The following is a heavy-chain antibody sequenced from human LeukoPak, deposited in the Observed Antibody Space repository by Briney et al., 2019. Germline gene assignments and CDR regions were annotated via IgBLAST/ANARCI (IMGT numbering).Heavy chain of an antibody. CDR3: AKDLSIKENRPIYDYYMDV. D-gene: IGHD1-14*01. J-gene: IGHJ6*03. Sequence: GGSLRLSCAASGFTFSSYGMHWVRQAPGKGLEWVAVIWYDGSNKYYADSVKGRFTISRDNSKNTLYLQMNSLRAEDTAVYYYAKDLSIKENRPIYDYYMDVWGKGTTVTVSS. CDR1: GFTFSSYG. V-gene: IGHV3-33*06. CDR2: IWYDGSNK.